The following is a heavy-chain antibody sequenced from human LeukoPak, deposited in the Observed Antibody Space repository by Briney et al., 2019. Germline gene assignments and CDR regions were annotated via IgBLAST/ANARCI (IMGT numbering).Heavy chain of an antibody. J-gene: IGHJ4*02. Sequence: PGGSLRLSCAASGFTFDDYAMRWVRHAPGKGLEWVSGINWNSGNLVYADSVKGRFTISRDNAKNSLSLQMNSLRDEDTALYYCAKDRSYDILTGQYYFDYWGQGALVTVSS. D-gene: IGHD3-9*01. CDR3: AKDRSYDILTGQYYFDY. CDR2: INWNSGNL. V-gene: IGHV3-9*01. CDR1: GFTFDDYA.